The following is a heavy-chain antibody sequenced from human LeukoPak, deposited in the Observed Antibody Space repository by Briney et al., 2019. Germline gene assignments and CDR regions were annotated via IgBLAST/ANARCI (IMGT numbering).Heavy chain of an antibody. D-gene: IGHD2-2*02. CDR3: AKEAGGYCRSTSCYRNWFDP. J-gene: IGHJ5*02. V-gene: IGHV3-9*01. CDR1: GFTFDGYA. Sequence: GRSLRPSCAASGFTFDGYAMHWVRQAPGKGLEWVSGISWNSGSIGYADSVKGRFTISRDNAKNSLYLQMNSLRAEDTALYYYAKEAGGYCRSTSCYRNWFDPWGQGTLVTVSS. CDR2: ISWNSGSI.